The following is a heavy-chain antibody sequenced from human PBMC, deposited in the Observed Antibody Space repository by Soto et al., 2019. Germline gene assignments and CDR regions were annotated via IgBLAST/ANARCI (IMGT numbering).Heavy chain of an antibody. CDR3: AKEPLSSISGYSDY. D-gene: IGHD3-10*01. V-gene: IGHV3-23*01. Sequence: GSLRLSCAASGFSFKYYAMSWARQAPGKGLEWVSIISGSGDITYHADSVKGRFTISRDDSKNTLYLQMSNLGAEDTAVYYCAKEPLSSISGYSDYWGQGALVTVSS. CDR1: GFSFKYYA. CDR2: ISGSGDIT. J-gene: IGHJ4*02.